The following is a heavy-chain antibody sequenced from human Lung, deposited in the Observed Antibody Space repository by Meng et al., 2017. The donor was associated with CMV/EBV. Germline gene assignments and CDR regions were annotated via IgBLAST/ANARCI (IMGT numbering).Heavy chain of an antibody. Sequence: FTSYDINWVRQATGQGLKWMGWMNPNSGQTGYAKKFQGRVSFTRNTSMRTAYMELSSLRSEDTAVYFCARTQSYYGSGTYNWFDPWGQGTLVTVSS. V-gene: IGHV1-8*01. CDR1: FTSYD. CDR2: MNPNSGQT. D-gene: IGHD3-10*01. CDR3: ARTQSYYGSGTYNWFDP. J-gene: IGHJ5*02.